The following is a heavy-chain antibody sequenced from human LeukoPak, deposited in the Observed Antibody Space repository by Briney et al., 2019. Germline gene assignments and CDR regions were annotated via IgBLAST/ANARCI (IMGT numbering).Heavy chain of an antibody. CDR1: GFTFSSYA. J-gene: IGHJ4*02. CDR2: ISGNTENT. CDR3: AKVPSSSWYKGIDY. D-gene: IGHD6-13*01. Sequence: GGSLRLSCAASGFTFSSYAMSWVRQAPGKGLEWVSGISGNTENTYYADSVKGRFTISRDNSKNTLFLQMNSLRAEDTALYYCAKVPSSSWYKGIDYWGQGALVTVSS. V-gene: IGHV3-23*01.